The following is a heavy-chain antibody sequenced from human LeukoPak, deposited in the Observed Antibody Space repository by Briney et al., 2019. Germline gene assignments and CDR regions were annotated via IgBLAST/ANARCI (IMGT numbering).Heavy chain of an antibody. Sequence: GGSLRLSCAASGFTFSSYAMHWVRQAPGKGLEWVAVISYDGSNKYYADSVKGRFTISRDNSKNTLYLQMNSLRAEDTAVYYCARASMGYSSCDYWGQGTLVTVSS. V-gene: IGHV3-30*07. D-gene: IGHD6-6*01. J-gene: IGHJ4*02. CDR3: ARASMGYSSCDY. CDR1: GFTFSSYA. CDR2: ISYDGSNK.